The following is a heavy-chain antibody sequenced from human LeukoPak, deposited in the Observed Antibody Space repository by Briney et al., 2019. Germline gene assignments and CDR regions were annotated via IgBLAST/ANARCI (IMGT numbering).Heavy chain of an antibody. CDR1: GFTFSSYA. V-gene: IGHV3-23*01. D-gene: IGHD3-10*01. CDR2: IGGSGGST. J-gene: IGHJ6*03. Sequence: SGGSLRLSCAASGFTFSSYAMSWVRQAPGKGLEWVSAIGGSGGSTYYADSVKGRFTISRDNSKNTLYLQMNSLRAEDTAVYYCAKNPPTADYYGSGSYYYYYYYYMDVWGKGTTVTVSS. CDR3: AKNPPTADYYGSGSYYYYYYYYMDV.